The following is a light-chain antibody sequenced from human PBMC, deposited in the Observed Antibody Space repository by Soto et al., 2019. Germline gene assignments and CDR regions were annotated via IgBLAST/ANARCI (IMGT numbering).Light chain of an antibody. CDR3: QQRFTWPS. J-gene: IGKJ3*01. CDR2: DAS. Sequence: ETVLTQSPATPSLSPGEKDTLSCRASQSISSSLAWYQQTPGQAPRLLIYDASKRATGIPARFSGSGSGTDFTLTISSLEPEDFAVYYCQQRFTWPSFGPGTKVDIK. V-gene: IGKV3-11*01. CDR1: QSISSS.